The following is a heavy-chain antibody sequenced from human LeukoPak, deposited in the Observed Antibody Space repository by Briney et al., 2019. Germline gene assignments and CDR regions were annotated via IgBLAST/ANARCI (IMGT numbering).Heavy chain of an antibody. J-gene: IGHJ3*02. D-gene: IGHD3-3*01. CDR3: ARAMYYDFWSGYSGAFDI. Sequence: PSETLSLTCTVSGGSISSGDYYWSWIRQPPGKGLEWIGYIYYSGSTYYNPSLKSRVTISVDTSKNQFSLKLSSVTAADTAVYYCARAMYYDFWSGYSGAFDIWGQGTMVTVSS. V-gene: IGHV4-30-4*08. CDR1: GGSISSGDYY. CDR2: IYYSGST.